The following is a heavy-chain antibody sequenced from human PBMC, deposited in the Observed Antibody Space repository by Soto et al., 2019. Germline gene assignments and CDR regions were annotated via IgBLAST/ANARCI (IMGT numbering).Heavy chain of an antibody. Sequence: SETLSLTCTVSGGSISNYYWSWIRQPPGKGLEWIGYIYYSGSTNYNPSLKSRVTISVDTSKNQFSLKLSSVTAADTAVYYCARALVRSVTKWSGGWFDPWGQGTLVTVSS. J-gene: IGHJ5*02. CDR2: IYYSGST. V-gene: IGHV4-59*12. D-gene: IGHD4-4*01. CDR1: GGSISNYY. CDR3: ARALVRSVTKWSGGWFDP.